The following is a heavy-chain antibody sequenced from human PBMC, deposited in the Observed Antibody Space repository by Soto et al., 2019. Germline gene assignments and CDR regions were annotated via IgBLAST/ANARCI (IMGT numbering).Heavy chain of an antibody. V-gene: IGHV3-15*01. D-gene: IGHD3-9*01. CDR1: GFTFSNAW. J-gene: IGHJ4*02. CDR2: IKSKTDGGTT. CDR3: TANVLRYPPDDFDY. Sequence: EVQLVESGGGLVKPGGSLRLSCAASGFTFSNAWMSRVRQAPGKGLEWVGRIKSKTDGGTTDYAAPVKGRFTISRDDSKNTLYLQMNSLKTEDTAVYYCTANVLRYPPDDFDYWGQGTLVTVSS.